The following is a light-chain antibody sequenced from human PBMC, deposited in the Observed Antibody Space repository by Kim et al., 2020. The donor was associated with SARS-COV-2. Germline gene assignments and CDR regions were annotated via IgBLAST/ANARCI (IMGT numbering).Light chain of an antibody. CDR3: QKYNSVPYT. CDR2: GAS. CDR1: QGISTY. J-gene: IGKJ2*01. V-gene: IGKV1-27*01. Sequence: DIQMTQSPSSLSASVGDRVTLTCRASQGISTYLAWYQQKPGNAPTLLIYGASNLQSGVPSRFRGSGSGTEFTLTISSLQPEDVATYFCQKYNSVPYTFGQGTKLEI.